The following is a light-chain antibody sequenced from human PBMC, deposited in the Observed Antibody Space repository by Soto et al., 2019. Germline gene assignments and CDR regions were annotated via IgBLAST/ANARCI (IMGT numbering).Light chain of an antibody. CDR1: QSVSSTY. CDR3: QQYGFSYRA. CDR2: GAS. Sequence: EILLTQSPGTLSSSPGERVTLSCRASQSVSSTYLSWYQLKPGQAPRLLIYGASTRATGIPDRFSGSGSGTDFTLTISRQEPEDFAVYYCQQYGFSYRAFGQGTKV. J-gene: IGKJ1*01. V-gene: IGKV3-20*01.